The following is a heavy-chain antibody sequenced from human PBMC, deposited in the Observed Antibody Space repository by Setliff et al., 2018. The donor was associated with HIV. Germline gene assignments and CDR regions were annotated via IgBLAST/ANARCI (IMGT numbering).Heavy chain of an antibody. J-gene: IGHJ4*02. D-gene: IGHD3-22*01. CDR2: IIPILGIA. Sequence: GASVKVSCKTSGDTFNTYAISWVRQAPGQGLEWMGGIIPILGIANYAQKFQGRVTITADESTSTAYMELSSLRSEDTAVYYCARDYSPTFYYYDSSGTFDYWGQGTLVTVSS. CDR3: ARDYSPTFYYYDSSGTFDY. V-gene: IGHV1-69*10. CDR1: GDTFNTYA.